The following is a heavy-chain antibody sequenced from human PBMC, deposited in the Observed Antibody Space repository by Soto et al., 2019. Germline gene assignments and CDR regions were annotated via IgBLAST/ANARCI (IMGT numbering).Heavy chain of an antibody. J-gene: IGHJ4*02. CDR3: ARHLNSGTYPLDF. D-gene: IGHD3-10*01. Sequence: QLQLQESGPGLVKPSETLSLTCTVSGGSISSNYWSWIRQPPGKGLEWIAYTHYSAETNYNPSLKSRLTLSLDTSENQFSLKLNSVTAADTAVYFCARHLNSGTYPLDFWGQGTLVTVSS. V-gene: IGHV4-59*08. CDR2: THYSAET. CDR1: GGSISSNY.